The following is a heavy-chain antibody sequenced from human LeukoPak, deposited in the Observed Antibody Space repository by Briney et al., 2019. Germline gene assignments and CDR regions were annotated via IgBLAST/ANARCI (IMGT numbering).Heavy chain of an antibody. CDR1: GGSISSSNW. V-gene: IGHV4-4*02. CDR3: ALYYYGSRFLPGYYGMDV. Sequence: SETLSLTCAVSGGSISSSNWWSWVRQPPGKGLEWIGEIYHSGSTNYNPSLKSRVTISVDKSKNQFSLKLSSVTAADTAVYYCALYYYGSRFLPGYYGMDVWGQGTTVTVSS. CDR2: IYHSGST. D-gene: IGHD3-10*01. J-gene: IGHJ6*02.